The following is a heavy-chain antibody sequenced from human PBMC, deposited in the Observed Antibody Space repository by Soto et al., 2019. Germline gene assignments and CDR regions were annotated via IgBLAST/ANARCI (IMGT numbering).Heavy chain of an antibody. CDR3: VKQAHGLDGVAFDY. V-gene: IGHV3-64D*06. Sequence: GGSLRLSCSASGFIFSESTIYWVRQVPGKGLEAISAVSTSGRSTYYADSVKDRFTISRDNSKNALFLQMGSLRPEDTAIYYCVKQAHGLDGVAFDYWGQGTQVTVSS. CDR1: GFIFSEST. J-gene: IGHJ4*02. D-gene: IGHD2-15*01. CDR2: VSTSGRST.